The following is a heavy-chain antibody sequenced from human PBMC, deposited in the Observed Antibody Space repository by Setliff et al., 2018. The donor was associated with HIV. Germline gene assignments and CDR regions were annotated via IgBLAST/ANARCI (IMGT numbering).Heavy chain of an antibody. CDR1: GFAFGSFA. J-gene: IGHJ5*02. CDR2: ITDDGLST. CDR3: ALGGLSSGWGVS. Sequence: PGESLKISCAASGFAFGSFAMSWIRQAPGKALEWVSSITDDGLSTFYAGSVRGRFTVSRDNSRNTLSLQMNSLRGEDTAFYYCALGGLSSGWGVSWGQGTLVTVSS. D-gene: IGHD6-19*01. V-gene: IGHV3-23*01.